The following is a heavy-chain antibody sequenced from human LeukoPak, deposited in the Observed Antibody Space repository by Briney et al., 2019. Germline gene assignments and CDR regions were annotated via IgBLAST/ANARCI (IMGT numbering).Heavy chain of an antibody. CDR3: ARGGDSSSWYVDY. CDR1: GFTVSSNY. J-gene: IGHJ4*02. Sequence: GGSLRLSCAASGFTVSSNYMSWAPQAPGKGLEWVSVIYSGCSTYYADSVKGRFTISRDNSKNTLYLQMNSLRAEDTAVYYCARGGDSSSWYVDYWGQGTLVTVSS. D-gene: IGHD6-13*01. V-gene: IGHV3-53*05. CDR2: IYSGCST.